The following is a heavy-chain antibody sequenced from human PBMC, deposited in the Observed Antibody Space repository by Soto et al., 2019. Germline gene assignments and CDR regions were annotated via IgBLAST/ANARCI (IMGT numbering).Heavy chain of an antibody. CDR2: MSFDGTYK. Sequence: QVQLAESGGGVVQPGRSLRLSCIGSGFRFSDYGMHWVRQAPGKGLEWLAMMSFDGTYKYSADSVTGRFIISRANSKNTLFLQMNSLRARDTAVYYCAKDRRDGEYNSVYDFWGQGNLVTGSS. CDR1: GFRFSDYG. J-gene: IGHJ4*02. CDR3: AKDRRDGEYNSVYDF. D-gene: IGHD4-17*01. V-gene: IGHV3-30*18.